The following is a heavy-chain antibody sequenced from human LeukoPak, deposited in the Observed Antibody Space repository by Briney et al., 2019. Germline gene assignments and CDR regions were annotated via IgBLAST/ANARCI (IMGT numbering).Heavy chain of an antibody. CDR2: IYPGDSDT. CDR1: GYSFTSYW. J-gene: IGHJ4*02. V-gene: IGHV5-51*01. D-gene: IGHD3-10*01. Sequence: GESLKISCKGSGYSFTSYWIGWVRQMPGKGLEWMGIIYPGDSDTRYSPSFQGQVTISADKSISTAYLQWSSLKASDTAMYYCARLRYYGSGSPDAMDYWGQGTLVTVSS. CDR3: ARLRYYGSGSPDAMDY.